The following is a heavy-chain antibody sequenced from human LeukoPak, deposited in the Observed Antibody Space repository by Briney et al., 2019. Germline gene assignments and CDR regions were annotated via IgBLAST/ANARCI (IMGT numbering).Heavy chain of an antibody. J-gene: IGHJ6*02. V-gene: IGHV4-39*01. Sequence: SETLSLTCTVSGGSISSGSYYWGWVRQPPGKGLEWIGNIYYSGSTYYNPSLKSRVTISVDTSKTQFSLKLSSVTAADTAVYYCARLYPPYCSTTSCYPGGHYHGMNVWGQGTTVTVSS. CDR1: GGSISSGSYY. CDR3: ARLYPPYCSTTSCYPGGHYHGMNV. D-gene: IGHD2-2*01. CDR2: IYYSGST.